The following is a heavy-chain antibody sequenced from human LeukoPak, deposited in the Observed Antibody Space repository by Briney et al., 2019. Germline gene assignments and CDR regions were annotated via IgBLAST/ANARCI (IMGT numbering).Heavy chain of an antibody. CDR2: INPGGDNT. J-gene: IGHJ3*02. D-gene: IGHD5-24*01. Sequence: ASVKVSCKASGYTFTSYGISWVRQAPGQGLEWMGLINPGGDNTNYAQNFQGRVTMTRDTSTSTVYTELSSLRSEDTAIYYCARIRDGYNDAYDIWGQGTVVTVPS. V-gene: IGHV1-46*01. CDR1: GYTFTSYG. CDR3: ARIRDGYNDAYDI.